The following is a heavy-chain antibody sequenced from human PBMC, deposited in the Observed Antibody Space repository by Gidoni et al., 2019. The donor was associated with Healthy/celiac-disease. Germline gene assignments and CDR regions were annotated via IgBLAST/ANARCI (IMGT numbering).Heavy chain of an antibody. CDR1: GFTFDAYA. Sequence: EVQLVESGGGLVQPGRSLRLSCAASGFTFDAYAMPWVRQAPGKGLEWVSGISWNSGSIGYADSVKGRFTISRDNAKNSLYLQMNSLRAEDTALYYCAKVAYYDSSGYYTNVYYFDYWGQGTLVTVSS. D-gene: IGHD3-22*01. V-gene: IGHV3-9*01. J-gene: IGHJ4*02. CDR3: AKVAYYDSSGYYTNVYYFDY. CDR2: ISWNSGSI.